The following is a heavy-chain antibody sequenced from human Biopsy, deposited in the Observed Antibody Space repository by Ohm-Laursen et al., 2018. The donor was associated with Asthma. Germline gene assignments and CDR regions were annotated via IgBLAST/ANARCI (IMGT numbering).Heavy chain of an antibody. J-gene: IGHJ4*02. Sequence: SLRLSCAAPGFTFSSYGMYWARQAPGKGLEWVAVISYDGSNKYYADSVKGRFTISRDNSKNTLYLQMNSLRAEDTAVYYCASQSSGPDFWSGYYYFDYWGQGTLVTVSS. CDR2: ISYDGSNK. V-gene: IGHV3-30*03. CDR3: ASQSSGPDFWSGYYYFDY. CDR1: GFTFSSYG. D-gene: IGHD3-3*01.